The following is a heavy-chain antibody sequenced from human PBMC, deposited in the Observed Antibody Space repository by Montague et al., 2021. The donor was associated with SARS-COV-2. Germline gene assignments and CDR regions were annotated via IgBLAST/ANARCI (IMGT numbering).Heavy chain of an antibody. V-gene: IGHV4-59*01. CDR3: AKDSYYYGLGYGMDV. J-gene: IGHJ6*02. CDR2: ISYSGST. CDR1: GGSISNYY. Sequence: SETLSLTCTVSGGSISNYYWSWIRQPPGKGLEWIGYISYSGSTNYSPSLKSRVTISVDTSKNQLSLKVISATAADTALYYCAKDSYYYGLGYGMDVWGQGTTVTVSS. D-gene: IGHD3-10*01.